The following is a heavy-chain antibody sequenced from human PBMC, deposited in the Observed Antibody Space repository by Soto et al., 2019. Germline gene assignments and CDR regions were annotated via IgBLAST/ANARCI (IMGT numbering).Heavy chain of an antibody. CDR3: ASIWFGDFDY. CDR2: FHSSGAT. J-gene: IGHJ4*01. D-gene: IGHD3-10*01. V-gene: IGHV4-30-4*01. CDR1: GGSISSADYY. Sequence: QVPLQESGPGLVKPSQTLSLTCTVSGGSISSADYYWSWIRQPPGKGLEWIGYFHSSGATYKDPSLXSRVAIXXDTSKNQISLKLDSVTAADTAVYYCASIWFGDFDYWGHGTLVTVSS.